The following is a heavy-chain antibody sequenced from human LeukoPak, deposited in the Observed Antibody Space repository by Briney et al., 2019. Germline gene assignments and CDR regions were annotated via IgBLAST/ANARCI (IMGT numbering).Heavy chain of an antibody. CDR1: GFTFSSYA. V-gene: IGHV3-23*01. D-gene: IGHD6-13*01. Sequence: GGSLRFSCVASGFTFSSYAMSWVRQAPGKGLEWVSAIGGSGGSTYYADSVKGRFTVSRDDFKNTLYLQMNSLRVEDTAVYYCAKDEAPAAGSWNYYYGMDVWGQGTTVTVSS. CDR3: AKDEAPAAGSWNYYYGMDV. CDR2: IGGSGGST. J-gene: IGHJ6*02.